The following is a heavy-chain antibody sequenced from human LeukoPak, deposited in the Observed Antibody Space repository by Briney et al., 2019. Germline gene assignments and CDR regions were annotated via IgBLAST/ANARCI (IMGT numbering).Heavy chain of an antibody. V-gene: IGHV3-21*01. Sequence: GGSLRLSCAASGFTLNSYSMNWVRQAPGKGLEWVSSISLSSGYIHYADSMKGRFTISRDNANNSLYLQMNSLRAEDTAVYYCAELGITMIGGVWGKGTTVTISS. J-gene: IGHJ6*04. CDR1: GFTLNSYS. CDR2: ISLSSGYI. D-gene: IGHD3-10*02. CDR3: AELGITMIGGV.